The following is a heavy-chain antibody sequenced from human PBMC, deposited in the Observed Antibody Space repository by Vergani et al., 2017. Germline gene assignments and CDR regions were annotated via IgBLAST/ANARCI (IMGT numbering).Heavy chain of an antibody. V-gene: IGHV3-9*01. Sequence: EVQLVESGGGLVQPGRSLRLSCAASGFTFDDYAMHWGRQPPGKGLEWVSGISWNSGSRGYSDSVKGRFTISRDNAKNYLYLQMNSLKAEDTAFYYCAKGGDYYYYYMYVWGKATTVTVSS. J-gene: IGHJ6*03. CDR3: AKGGDYYYYYMYV. CDR2: ISWNSGSR. CDR1: GFTFDDYA.